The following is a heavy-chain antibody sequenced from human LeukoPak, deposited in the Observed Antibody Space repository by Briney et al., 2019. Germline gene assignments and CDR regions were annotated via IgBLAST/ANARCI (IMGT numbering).Heavy chain of an antibody. CDR3: ARVGGYDAFDI. CDR2: ISSSSSYI. J-gene: IGHJ3*02. CDR1: GFTFSSYS. V-gene: IGHV3-21*01. Sequence: PGGSLRLSCAASGFTFSSYSMSGVCQAPGEGLEWVSSISSSSSYIYYADSVKGRFTISRDNAKNSLYLQMNSLRAEDTAVYYCARVGGYDAFDIWGQGTMVTVSS. D-gene: IGHD3-16*01.